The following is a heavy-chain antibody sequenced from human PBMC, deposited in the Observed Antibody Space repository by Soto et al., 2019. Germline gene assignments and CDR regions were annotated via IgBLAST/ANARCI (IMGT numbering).Heavy chain of an antibody. CDR1: GYSFTSYW. Sequence: GESLKLSCKGSGYSFTSYWIGWVRQMPGKGLEWMGIIYPGDSDTRYSPSFQGQVTISADKSISTAYLQWSSLKASDTAMYYCARAPILVSVTLHENYFDSWGQGTLVTVSS. J-gene: IGHJ4*02. CDR2: IYPGDSDT. V-gene: IGHV5-51*01. CDR3: ARAPILVSVTLHENYFDS. D-gene: IGHD2-21*02.